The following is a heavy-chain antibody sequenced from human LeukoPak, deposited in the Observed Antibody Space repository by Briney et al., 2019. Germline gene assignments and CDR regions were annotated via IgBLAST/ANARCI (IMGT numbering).Heavy chain of an antibody. D-gene: IGHD3-10*01. CDR2: IIPIFGTA. V-gene: IGHV1-69*06. CDR3: ATDYYGSGTPFYYMDV. Sequence: ASVKVSCKASGGTFSSYAISWVRQAPGQGLEWMGGIIPIFGTANYAQKFQGRVTITADKSTSTAYMELSSLRSEDTAVYYCATDYYGSGTPFYYMDVWGKGTTVTISS. J-gene: IGHJ6*03. CDR1: GGTFSSYA.